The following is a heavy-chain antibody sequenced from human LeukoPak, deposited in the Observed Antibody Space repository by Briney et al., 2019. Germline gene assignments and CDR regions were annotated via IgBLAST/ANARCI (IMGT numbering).Heavy chain of an antibody. J-gene: IGHJ4*02. CDR3: VKDYPLDY. CDR1: GFTFSNYG. Sequence: GGSLRLSCGASGFTFSNYGMLWVRLAPGKGLEGVAFIRYDGNNKLYADSMKGRFTISRDNSKNTLYLNINSLRAEDTAVYYCVKDYPLDYWGQGTLVIVSS. V-gene: IGHV3-30*02. CDR2: IRYDGNNK.